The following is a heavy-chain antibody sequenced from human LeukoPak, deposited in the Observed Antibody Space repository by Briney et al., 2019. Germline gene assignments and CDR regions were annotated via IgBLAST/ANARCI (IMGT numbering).Heavy chain of an antibody. D-gene: IGHD3-10*01. Sequence: GGSLRLSCAASGFTFSSHTMSWVRQAPGKGLEWVSSISTSSSYIYYADSVKGRFTISRDNSKSTLYLQMNSLRAEDTAVYYCSKGRVTMVRGAIDAFDIWGQGTMVAVSS. J-gene: IGHJ3*02. CDR3: SKGRVTMVRGAIDAFDI. CDR2: ISTSSSYI. CDR1: GFTFSSHT. V-gene: IGHV3-21*04.